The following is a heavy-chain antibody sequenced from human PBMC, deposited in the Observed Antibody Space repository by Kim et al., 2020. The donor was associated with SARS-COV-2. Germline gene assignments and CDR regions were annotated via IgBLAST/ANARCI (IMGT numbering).Heavy chain of an antibody. CDR1: GGSISSSSYY. D-gene: IGHD3-22*01. Sequence: SETLSLTCTVSGGSISSSSYYWGWIRQPPGKGLEWIGSIYYSGSTYYNPSLKSRVTISVDTSKNQFSLKLSSVTAADTPVYYCARRGEYYDSSGYSGGDYWGQGTLVTVSS. V-gene: IGHV4-39*01. J-gene: IGHJ4*02. CDR2: IYYSGST. CDR3: ARRGEYYDSSGYSGGDY.